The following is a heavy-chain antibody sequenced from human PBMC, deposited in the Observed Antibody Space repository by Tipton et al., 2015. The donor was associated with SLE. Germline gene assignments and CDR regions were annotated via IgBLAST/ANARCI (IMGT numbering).Heavy chain of an antibody. J-gene: IGHJ6*01. CDR3: ARAPNHYIPSGIYYGMDV. V-gene: IGHV1-8*01. CDR1: GYTFTNYD. Sequence: QLVQSGPEVKKPGASVKVSCKASGYTFTNYDITWVRQATGQGPEWMGWMNPNSGKTGYTQSFQDRVTMTWDTSISTAYMELRSLRSDDTATYYCARAPNHYIPSGIYYGMDVWGQGTTVTVSS. D-gene: IGHD2-21*01. CDR2: MNPNSGKT.